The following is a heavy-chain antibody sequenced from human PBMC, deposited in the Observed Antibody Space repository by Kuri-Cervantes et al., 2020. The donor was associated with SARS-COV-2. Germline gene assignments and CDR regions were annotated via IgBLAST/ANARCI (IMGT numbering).Heavy chain of an antibody. Sequence: SVKVSCKASGGTFSSYAISWVRQAPGQGLEWMGGIIPILGIANYAQEFQGRVTITADKSTSTAYMELSSLRSEDTAVYYCARSLWFGEVGDAFDIWGQGTMVTVSS. CDR2: IIPILGIA. V-gene: IGHV1-69*10. D-gene: IGHD3-10*01. J-gene: IGHJ3*02. CDR1: GGTFSSYA. CDR3: ARSLWFGEVGDAFDI.